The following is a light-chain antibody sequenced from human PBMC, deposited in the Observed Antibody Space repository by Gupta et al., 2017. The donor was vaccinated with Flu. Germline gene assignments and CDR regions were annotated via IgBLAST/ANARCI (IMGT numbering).Light chain of an antibody. CDR1: QSFSNW. CDR2: KAS. V-gene: IGKV1-5*03. Sequence: PSTLSASVGDRVTITCRASQSFSNWLAWYQQKPGKAPKILIYKASTVESGVPSRFSGSGSGTEFTLTITSLQPDDFATYYCLQDATSPNTLGQGTKMEIK. J-gene: IGKJ2*01. CDR3: LQDATSPNT.